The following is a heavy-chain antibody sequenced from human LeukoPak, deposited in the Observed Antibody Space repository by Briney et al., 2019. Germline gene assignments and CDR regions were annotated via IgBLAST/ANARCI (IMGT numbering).Heavy chain of an antibody. Sequence: PSETLSLTCDVSGYSITNGYYWVWLRQPPGKGLEWIGSLYHSDSIYYNPSLKSRVAMSVDTSKNQFSLRLSFVTAAGTAVYYCARQHDSYYYYYVDVWGKGTTVTVSS. D-gene: IGHD3-3*01. V-gene: IGHV4-38-2*01. J-gene: IGHJ6*03. CDR2: LYHSDSI. CDR1: GYSITNGYY. CDR3: ARQHDSYYYYYVDV.